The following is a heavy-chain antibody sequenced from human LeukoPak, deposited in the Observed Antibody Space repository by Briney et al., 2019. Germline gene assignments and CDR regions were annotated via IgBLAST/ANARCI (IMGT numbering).Heavy chain of an antibody. D-gene: IGHD3-22*01. CDR1: GASISSYC. V-gene: IGHV4-59*01. CDR3: ARHRYYYDSSGYYYQP. Sequence: SETVSLTGTVSGASISSYCWSWIRQPPGKGLEWIGYIYYSGSTNYNPSLKSRVTISVDTSKNQFSLRLSSVTAADTAVYYCARHRYYYDSSGYYYQPWGQGTLVTVSS. CDR2: IYYSGST. J-gene: IGHJ5*02.